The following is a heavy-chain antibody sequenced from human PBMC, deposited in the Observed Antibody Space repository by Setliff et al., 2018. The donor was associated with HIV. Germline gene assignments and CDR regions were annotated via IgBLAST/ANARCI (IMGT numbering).Heavy chain of an antibody. Sequence: PSETLSLTCTVSDSGTYYWSWIRQPAGKGLEWIGRVSSRGDTNYNTSLKSRVTMSVDTSKNQFSLKPTTVTASDTAVYYCARAAAGNTGPFDLWGQGSPVTVSS. CDR1: DSGTYY. CDR2: VSSRGDT. J-gene: IGHJ4*02. V-gene: IGHV4-4*07. D-gene: IGHD4-17*01. CDR3: ARAAAGNTGPFDL.